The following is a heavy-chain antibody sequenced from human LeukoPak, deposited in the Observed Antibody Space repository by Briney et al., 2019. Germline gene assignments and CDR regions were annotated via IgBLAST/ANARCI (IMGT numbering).Heavy chain of an antibody. CDR3: ARGSLDYSNYHFDY. CDR2: IYHSGST. CDR1: GGSISSGGYS. V-gene: IGHV4-30-2*01. D-gene: IGHD4-11*01. Sequence: PSETLSLTRAVSGGSISSGGYSWSWIRQPPGKGLEWIGYIYHSGSTYYNPSLKSRVTISVDRAKNKFSLKLSSVTAADTAVYYCARGSLDYSNYHFDYWGQGTLVTVSS. J-gene: IGHJ4*02.